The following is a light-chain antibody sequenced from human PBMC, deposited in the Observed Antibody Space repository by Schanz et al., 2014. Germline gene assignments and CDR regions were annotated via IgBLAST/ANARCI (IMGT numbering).Light chain of an antibody. V-gene: IGKV3-20*01. J-gene: IGKJ2*01. CDR2: GAS. CDR3: QHYGSSPRT. Sequence: EIVLTQSPGTLSLSPGDWASLSCRASQSVSSSYLAWYQQKAGQAPRLLIYGASSRATGIPDRFSGSGSGTDFTLTITRLEPEDFAMYYCQHYGSSPRTFGQGTKLEIK. CDR1: QSVSSSY.